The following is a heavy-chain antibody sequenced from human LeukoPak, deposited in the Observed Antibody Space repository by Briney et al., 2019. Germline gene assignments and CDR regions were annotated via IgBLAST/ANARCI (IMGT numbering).Heavy chain of an antibody. V-gene: IGHV3-15*01. J-gene: IGHJ3*02. CDR3: IAAAARWAFDI. Sequence: GGSLRLSCAASGVSFSNAWMSWVRQAPGKGLEWVGRINSKTDGVTTDYAARVKGIFSISRNDSKNTLYLQMNSLKTEDTAVYYCIAAAARWAFDIWGQGTMVTVSS. CDR1: GVSFSNAW. D-gene: IGHD6-13*01. CDR2: INSKTDGVTT.